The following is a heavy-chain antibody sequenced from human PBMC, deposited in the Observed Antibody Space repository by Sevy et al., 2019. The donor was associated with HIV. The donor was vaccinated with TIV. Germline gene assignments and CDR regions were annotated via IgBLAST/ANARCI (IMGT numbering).Heavy chain of an antibody. Sequence: GGSLSLSCAASGFTFSDHYMDWVRQAPGKGLEWVDRSRKKANSYSTEYAASVKGRFTISRDDSKNSLYLHMNSLKTEDTAVYYCVRLSYTSSWNFDYWGQGTLVTVSS. V-gene: IGHV3-72*01. CDR3: VRLSYTSSWNFDY. D-gene: IGHD6-13*01. CDR2: SRKKANSYST. J-gene: IGHJ4*02. CDR1: GFTFSDHY.